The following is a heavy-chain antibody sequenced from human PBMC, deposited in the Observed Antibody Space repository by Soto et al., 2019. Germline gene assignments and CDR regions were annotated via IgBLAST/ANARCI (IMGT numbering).Heavy chain of an antibody. V-gene: IGHV1-69*13. J-gene: IGHJ6*02. CDR3: ASQVLPHNEDKMPRYGMDV. D-gene: IGHD3-10*01. Sequence: SVKVSCKASGGTFSSYAISWVRQAPGQGLEWMGGIIPIFGTANYAQKFQGRVTITADESTSTAYMELSSLRSEDTAVYYCASQVLPHNEDKMPRYGMDVWGQGTTVTVSS. CDR1: GGTFSSYA. CDR2: IIPIFGTA.